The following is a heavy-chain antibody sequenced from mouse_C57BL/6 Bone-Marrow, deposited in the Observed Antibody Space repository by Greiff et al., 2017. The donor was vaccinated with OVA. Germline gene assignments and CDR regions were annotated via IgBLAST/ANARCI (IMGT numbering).Heavy chain of an antibody. J-gene: IGHJ2*01. V-gene: IGHV1-81*01. Sequence: VQLQESGAELARPGASVKLSCKASGYTFTSYGISWVKQRTGQGLEWIGEIYPRSGNTYYNEKFKGKATLTADKSSSTAYMELRSLTSEDSAVYFCATPYYYGSTVFDYWGQGTTLTVSS. D-gene: IGHD1-1*01. CDR1: GYTFTSYG. CDR3: ATPYYYGSTVFDY. CDR2: IYPRSGNT.